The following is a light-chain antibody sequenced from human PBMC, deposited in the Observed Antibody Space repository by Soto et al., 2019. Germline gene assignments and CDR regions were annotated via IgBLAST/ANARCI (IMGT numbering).Light chain of an antibody. CDR1: SSNIGNNY. J-gene: IGLJ2*01. Sequence: QSVLTQPPSVSATPGQKVTISCSGSSSNIGNNYVSWYQQLPGTAPKLLIYDNNNRPSGIPDRFSGSKSGASATLGITGLQTGDEAESYCETWYNSLHAGVFGGGTKLTVL. CDR2: DNN. CDR3: ETWYNSLHAGV. V-gene: IGLV1-51*01.